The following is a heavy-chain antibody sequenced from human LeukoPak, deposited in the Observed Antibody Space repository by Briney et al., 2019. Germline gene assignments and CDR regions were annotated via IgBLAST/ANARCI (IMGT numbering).Heavy chain of an antibody. J-gene: IGHJ4*02. V-gene: IGHV4-4*07. Sequence: SETLSLTCTVSGGSISSYYWSWIRQPAGKGLEWIGRIYTSGSTNYNPSLKSRVTMSVDTSKNQFSLKLSSVTAADTAVYYCARGYCSGGSCPFDYWGQGTLVTVSS. CDR3: ARGYCSGGSCPFDY. CDR1: GGSISSYY. D-gene: IGHD2-15*01. CDR2: IYTSGST.